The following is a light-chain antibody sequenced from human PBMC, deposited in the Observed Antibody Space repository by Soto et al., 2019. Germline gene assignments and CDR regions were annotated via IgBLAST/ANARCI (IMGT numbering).Light chain of an antibody. J-gene: IGKJ1*01. CDR3: HQYENWPKT. CDR1: QTISRN. Sequence: EIVMTQSPPTLSVSPWEIATLSCRASQTISRNLAWYQQRPGQAPRLLMFGASTRAPGIPARFSGSGSGTEFTLTISSLQSEDFAVYFCHQYENWPKTFGQGTKVDIK. CDR2: GAS. V-gene: IGKV3-15*01.